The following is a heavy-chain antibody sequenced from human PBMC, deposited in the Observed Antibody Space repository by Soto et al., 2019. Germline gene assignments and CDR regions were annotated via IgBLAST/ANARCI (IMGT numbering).Heavy chain of an antibody. CDR2: VWNDGTNP. V-gene: IGHV3-33*01. Sequence: PGGSLRLSCAASGFTFSSYGMHWVRLTPGKGLEWVALVWNDGTNPYYADSVQGRFTISRDNSKNTLYLQMNSLRAEDTAIFYCARDPFGYYVNYFDNWGQGTLVTVSS. J-gene: IGHJ4*02. CDR3: ARDPFGYYVNYFDN. D-gene: IGHD1-26*01. CDR1: GFTFSSYG.